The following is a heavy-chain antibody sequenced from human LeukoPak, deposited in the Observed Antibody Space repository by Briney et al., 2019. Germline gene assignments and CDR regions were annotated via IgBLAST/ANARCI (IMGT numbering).Heavy chain of an antibody. CDR2: IIPIFGTA. Sequence: SVKVSCKASGGTFSSYAISWVRHAPGQGLEWMGGIIPIFGTANYAQKFQGRVTITADESTSTAYMELSSLRSEDTAVYYCARGAGVVVPAANYYYYYYMDVWGKGTTVTISS. D-gene: IGHD2-2*01. J-gene: IGHJ6*03. CDR3: ARGAGVVVPAANYYYYYYMDV. V-gene: IGHV1-69*01. CDR1: GGTFSSYA.